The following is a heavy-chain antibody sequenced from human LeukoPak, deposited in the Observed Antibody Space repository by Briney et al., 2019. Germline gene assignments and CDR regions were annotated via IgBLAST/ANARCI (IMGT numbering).Heavy chain of an antibody. CDR1: GGSFSGYY. Sequence: PSETPSLTCAVYGGSFSGYYWSWIRQPPGKGLEWIGEINHSGSTNYNPSLKSRVTISVDRSKNRFSLKLSSVTAADTAVYYCARANHDSSGAYWYFDLWGRGTLVTVSS. CDR2: INHSGST. D-gene: IGHD3-22*01. J-gene: IGHJ2*01. CDR3: ARANHDSSGAYWYFDL. V-gene: IGHV4-34*01.